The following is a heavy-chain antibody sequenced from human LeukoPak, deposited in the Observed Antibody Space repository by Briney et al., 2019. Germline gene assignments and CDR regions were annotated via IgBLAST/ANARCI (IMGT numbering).Heavy chain of an antibody. Sequence: GGSLRLSCAASGFTFSSYWMSWVRQAPGKGLEWVSSISGGGETTYYADSAKGRFTISRDNSQNTLYLQMNSLRAEDTAVYYCARDYADYVGYFFFDYWGQGTLVTVSP. J-gene: IGHJ4*02. CDR3: ARDYADYVGYFFFDY. CDR2: ISGGGETT. D-gene: IGHD4-17*01. CDR1: GFTFSSYW. V-gene: IGHV3-23*01.